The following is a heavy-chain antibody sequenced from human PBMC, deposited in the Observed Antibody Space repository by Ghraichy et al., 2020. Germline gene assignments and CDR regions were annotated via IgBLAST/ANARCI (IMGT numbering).Heavy chain of an antibody. CDR2: IYHRWNT. D-gene: IGHD1-26*01. Sequence: SETLSLTCTVSGYSISSGYYWGWIRQPPGKGLEWIGSIYHRWNTYYNPSLKSRLTISVDTSRNQSALKLSSVTAADTAVYYCARAGGAYYEGFDYWGQGTLVTVSS. V-gene: IGHV4-38-2*02. J-gene: IGHJ4*02. CDR1: GYSISSGYY. CDR3: ARAGGAYYEGFDY.